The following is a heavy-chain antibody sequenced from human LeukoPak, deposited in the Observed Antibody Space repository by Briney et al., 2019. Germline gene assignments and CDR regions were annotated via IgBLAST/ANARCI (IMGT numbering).Heavy chain of an antibody. J-gene: IGHJ4*02. V-gene: IGHV3-7*01. CDR3: SGRSGFSSIY. D-gene: IGHD2-2*01. CDR1: GFSFDTHW. CDR2: IKPDGSAE. Sequence: PGGSLRLSCEASGFSFDTHWMNWVRQFPGGGLEWVANIKPDGSAEYYLDSVKGRFSISRDNVKNLVYLQLNSLRTEDTAVYYCSGRSGFSSIYWGQGTLVTVSS.